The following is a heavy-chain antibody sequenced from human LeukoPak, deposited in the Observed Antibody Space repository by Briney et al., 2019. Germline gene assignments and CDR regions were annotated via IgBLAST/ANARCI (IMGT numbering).Heavy chain of an antibody. J-gene: IGHJ4*02. CDR1: GFTFDDYA. CDR3: AKDRRWMVYGSGSYFDY. V-gene: IGHV3-9*01. D-gene: IGHD3-10*01. CDR2: INWNSGTV. Sequence: PGRSLRLSCAGSGFTFDDYAMHWVRQAPGKGLEWVSGINWNSGTVGYADSVKGRFTISRDNAKNSLYLQMDSLRAEDTALYYCAKDRRWMVYGSGSYFDYWGQGTLVTVSS.